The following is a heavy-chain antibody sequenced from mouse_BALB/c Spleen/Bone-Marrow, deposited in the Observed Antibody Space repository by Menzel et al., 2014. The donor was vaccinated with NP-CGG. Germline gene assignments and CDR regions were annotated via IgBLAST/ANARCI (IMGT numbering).Heavy chain of an antibody. CDR2: INPSNGRT. CDR3: ARYGNYDAMDY. V-gene: IGHV1S81*02. Sequence: QVQLQQSGAELVKPGASVKLPYKASGYTFTSYWMHWVKQRPGQGLEWIGEINPSNGRTNYNETFKSKATPTVDKSSTTAYMQLSSLTSDDSAVYYCARYGNYDAMDYWGQGTSVTVSS. CDR1: GYTFTSYW. J-gene: IGHJ4*01. D-gene: IGHD2-1*01.